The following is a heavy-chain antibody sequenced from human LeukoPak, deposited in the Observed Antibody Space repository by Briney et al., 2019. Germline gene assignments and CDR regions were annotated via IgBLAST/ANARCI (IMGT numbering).Heavy chain of an antibody. CDR1: GFTFSSYA. CDR3: AKAGGGEPDY. J-gene: IGHJ4*02. Sequence: GGSLRLSCAASGFTFSSYAMSWARQAPGKGLEWVSTSSGSAGSTYYAASVTGRFTISRDNSKNTLYLQINSLRAEDTAVHYCAKAGGGEPDYWGQGTLVSVSS. V-gene: IGHV3-23*01. D-gene: IGHD1-14*01. CDR2: SSGSAGST.